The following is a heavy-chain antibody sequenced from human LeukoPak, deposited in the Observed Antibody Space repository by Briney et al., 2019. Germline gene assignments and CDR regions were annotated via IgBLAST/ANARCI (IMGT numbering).Heavy chain of an antibody. V-gene: IGHV4-59*01. CDR1: GGSISLYY. CDR2: ILYSGST. CDR3: ARVKMSRDNVYYYYYLDV. D-gene: IGHD1-1*01. J-gene: IGHJ6*03. Sequence: SETLSLTCTVSGGSISLYYWNWIRQPPGKGLEWIGHILYSGSTTYNPSLKSRVTISIDKSKNQFSLNLTSVTAADTAVYYCARVKMSRDNVYYYYYLDVWGKGTTVTVSS.